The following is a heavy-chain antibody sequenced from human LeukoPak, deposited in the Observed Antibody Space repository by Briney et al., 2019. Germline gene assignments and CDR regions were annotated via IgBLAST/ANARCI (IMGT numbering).Heavy chain of an antibody. D-gene: IGHD6-19*01. V-gene: IGHV3-20*04. J-gene: IGHJ4*02. CDR2: INWNGGST. CDR1: GFTFSNHG. CDR3: ARGGTVAVNY. Sequence: GGSLRLSCAASGFTFSNHGMNWVRQAPGKGLEWVSGINWNGGSTGYADSVKGRFTISRDNAKNSLYLQMNSLRAEDTALYYCARGGTVAVNYWGQGTLVTVSS.